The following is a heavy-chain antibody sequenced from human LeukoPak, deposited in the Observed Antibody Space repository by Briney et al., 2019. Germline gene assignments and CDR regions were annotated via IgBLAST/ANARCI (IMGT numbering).Heavy chain of an antibody. J-gene: IGHJ5*02. CDR1: GGSFSGYY. Sequence: SETLSLTCAVYGGSFSGYYWSWIRQPPGKGLEWIGEINHSGSTNYSPSLKSRVTISVDTSKNQFSLKLSSVTAADTAVYYCARPHSRYSSSWYNWFDPWGQGTLVTVSS. D-gene: IGHD6-13*01. CDR2: INHSGST. V-gene: IGHV4-34*01. CDR3: ARPHSRYSSSWYNWFDP.